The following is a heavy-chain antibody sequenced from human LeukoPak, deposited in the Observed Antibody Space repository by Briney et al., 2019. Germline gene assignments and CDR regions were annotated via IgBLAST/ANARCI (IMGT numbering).Heavy chain of an antibody. Sequence: SETLSLTCAVYGGSFSGYYWSWIRQPPGKGLEWIGEINHSGSTNYNPSLKSRVTISVDTSKNQFSLKLSSVTAADTAVYYCARVPRGYYFDYWGKGTLVTVSS. D-gene: IGHD1-26*01. CDR1: GGSFSGYY. CDR3: ARVPRGYYFDY. V-gene: IGHV4-34*01. J-gene: IGHJ4*02. CDR2: INHSGST.